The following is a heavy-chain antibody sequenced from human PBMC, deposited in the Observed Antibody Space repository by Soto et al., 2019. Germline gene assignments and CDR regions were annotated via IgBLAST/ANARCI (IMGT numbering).Heavy chain of an antibody. V-gene: IGHV4-61*01. CDR1: GGSVSGGSYY. D-gene: IGHD6-6*01. J-gene: IGHJ6*02. CDR2: IYYSGST. CDR3: ARDRLAARPSGMDV. Sequence: SETLSLTCTVSGGSVSGGSYYWSWIRQPPGKGLEWIGYIYYSGSTNYNPSPKSRVTISVDTSKNQFSLKLSSVTAADTAVYYCARDRLAARPSGMDVWGQGTTVTVSS.